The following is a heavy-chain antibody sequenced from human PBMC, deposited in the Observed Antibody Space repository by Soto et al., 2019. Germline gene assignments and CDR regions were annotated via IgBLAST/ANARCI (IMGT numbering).Heavy chain of an antibody. CDR3: ARDYETDAFDI. J-gene: IGHJ3*02. V-gene: IGHV1-18*01. Sequence: QVQLVQSGAEVKKPGASVKVSCKASGYTFTSYGLSWVRQAAGQGREWMGWISDYTGNTNYAQKLQGRVSMTTDTSTSTAYMELRSLRSDDTAVYYCARDYETDAFDIWGQGTMVTVSS. CDR2: ISDYTGNT. CDR1: GYTFTSYG. D-gene: IGHD3-22*01.